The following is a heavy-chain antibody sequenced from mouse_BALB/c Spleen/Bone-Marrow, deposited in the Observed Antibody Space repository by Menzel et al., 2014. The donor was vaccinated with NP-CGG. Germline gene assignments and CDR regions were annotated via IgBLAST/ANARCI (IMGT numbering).Heavy chain of an antibody. CDR2: INPSSGYT. CDR1: GYTLTSYW. J-gene: IGHJ4*01. V-gene: IGHV1-7*01. Sequence: VKLQESGAELAKPGASVKMSCKASGYTLTSYWMHWVKQRPGQGLEWIGYINPSSGYTEFNQRFKDKATLTADRSSSTAYMQLSSLTSEDSAVYYCARGYYVMDYWGQGTSVTVSS. CDR3: ARGYYVMDY.